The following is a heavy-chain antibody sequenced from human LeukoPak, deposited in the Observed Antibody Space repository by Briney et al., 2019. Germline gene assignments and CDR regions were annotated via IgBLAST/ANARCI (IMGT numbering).Heavy chain of an antibody. V-gene: IGHV4-4*07. J-gene: IGHJ3*02. Sequence: SETLSLTCAVSGVSISSYYWSWIRQPAGKGLEWIGRIYTSGSTNYNPSLKSRVTMSVDTSKNQFSLKLSSVTAADTAVYYCARVRWAVGARATDAFDIWGQGTMVTVSS. CDR3: ARVRWAVGARATDAFDI. D-gene: IGHD1-26*01. CDR2: IYTSGST. CDR1: GVSISSYY.